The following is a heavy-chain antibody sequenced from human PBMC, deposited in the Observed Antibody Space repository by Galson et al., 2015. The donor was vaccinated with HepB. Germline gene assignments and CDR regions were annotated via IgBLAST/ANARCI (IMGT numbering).Heavy chain of an antibody. CDR3: AKTEGRRGYYYYMDV. D-gene: IGHD1-1*01. J-gene: IGHJ6*03. Sequence: WIGYMYYSGSTNYNPSLKSRVTISVDTSRNQFSLELSSVTAADTAVYYCAKTEGRRGYYYYMDVWGKGTTVTVSS. CDR2: MYYSGST. V-gene: IGHV4-59*01.